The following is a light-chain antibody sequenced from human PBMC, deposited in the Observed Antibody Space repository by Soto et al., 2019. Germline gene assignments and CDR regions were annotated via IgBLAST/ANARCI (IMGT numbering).Light chain of an antibody. J-gene: IGKJ4*01. CDR2: YAS. CDR1: QDISTS. Sequence: DIQMTQSPSSVSASVGDRVTITCRASQDISTSLAWYQQKPGKAPKFLIFYASNLQSGVPSRFSGSGSGTDFTLTISRLEPEDFAVYYCQQYGSSLGVTFGGGTKVDIK. V-gene: IGKV1D-16*01. CDR3: QQYGSSLGVT.